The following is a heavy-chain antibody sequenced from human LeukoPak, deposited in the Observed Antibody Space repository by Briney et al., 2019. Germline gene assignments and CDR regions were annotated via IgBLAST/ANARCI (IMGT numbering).Heavy chain of an antibody. J-gene: IGHJ5*02. CDR1: GDTFSSYA. V-gene: IGHV1-69*13. Sequence: SVKVSCKASGDTFSSYAINWVRQASGQGLEWMGGIIPIFGSANYAQKFQGRVTITADESTSTAYMELSSLRSEDTAMYYCARGSLSRRSSIAARFDPWGQGTLVTVSS. CDR3: ARGSLSRRSSIAARFDP. D-gene: IGHD6-6*01. CDR2: IIPIFGSA.